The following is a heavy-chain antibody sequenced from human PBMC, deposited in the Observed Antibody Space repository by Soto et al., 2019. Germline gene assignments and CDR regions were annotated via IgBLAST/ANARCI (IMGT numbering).Heavy chain of an antibody. V-gene: IGHV1-18*04. CDR3: ARDLIAGIWVDAFES. J-gene: IGHJ3*02. D-gene: IGHD3-16*01. CDR1: GYTFTNHG. Sequence: QVQLVQSGTEVKKPGASVKVSCKTSGYTFTNHGINWVQQAPGQGLEWMGWINPYNANTNYTHRLQGRGPMTTDTSTTTAYMDLRSLTSADTAVYYCARDLIAGIWVDAFESWGQGPGVTFSS. CDR2: INPYNANT.